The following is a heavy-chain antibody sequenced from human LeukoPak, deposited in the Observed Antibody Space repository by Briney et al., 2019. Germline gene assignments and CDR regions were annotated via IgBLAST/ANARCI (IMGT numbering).Heavy chain of an antibody. D-gene: IGHD6-19*01. J-gene: IGHJ6*03. V-gene: IGHV1-69*13. CDR3: ARWLRSGDYYYYMDV. CDR2: IIPIFGTA. CDR1: GYTFTSYA. Sequence: SVKVSCKASGYTFTSYAISWVRQAPGQGLEWMGGIIPIFGTANYAQKFQGRVTITADESTSTAYMELSSLRSEDTAVYYCARWLRSGDYYYYMDVWGKGTTVTISS.